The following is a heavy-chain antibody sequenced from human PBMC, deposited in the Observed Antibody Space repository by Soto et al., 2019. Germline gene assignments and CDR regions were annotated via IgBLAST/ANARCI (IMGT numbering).Heavy chain of an antibody. V-gene: IGHV3-23*01. Sequence: EVQLLESGGGLVQPGGSLRLSCAASGFSFSTYAMSWVRQAPGKGLEWVSGISAGGGNTYYADSVRGRFTISRDNSKNKLHLQMSSLRDADTALYYCAKHSEYQLLSWFDPWGQGTLVTVSS. J-gene: IGHJ5*02. CDR2: ISAGGGNT. CDR3: AKHSEYQLLSWFDP. D-gene: IGHD2-2*01. CDR1: GFSFSTYA.